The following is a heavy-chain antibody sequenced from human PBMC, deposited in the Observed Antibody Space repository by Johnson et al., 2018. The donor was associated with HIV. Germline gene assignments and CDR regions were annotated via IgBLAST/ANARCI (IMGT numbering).Heavy chain of an antibody. V-gene: IGHV3-7*03. J-gene: IGHJ3*02. Sequence: VQLVESGGGLVPPGGSLRLSCAASGFTFSSYWMTWVRQAPGKGLEWVANIQEDGSEKYYVDSVQGQFTISRDNAKNSLYLQMNSLRAEDTALYYCAKEASSGPDAFDIWGQGTMVTVSS. D-gene: IGHD6-19*01. CDR1: GFTFSSYW. CDR2: IQEDGSEK. CDR3: AKEASSGPDAFDI.